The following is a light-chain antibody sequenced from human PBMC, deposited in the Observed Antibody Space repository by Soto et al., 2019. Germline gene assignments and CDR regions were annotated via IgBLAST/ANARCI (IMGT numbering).Light chain of an antibody. CDR3: CSYAGSYTGV. J-gene: IGLJ1*01. Sequence: QSALTQPRSVSGSPGQSVTISCTGTSSDVGGYNYVSWYQQHPGKAPKLMIYDVSKWPSGVPDRFSGSKSGNTASLTISGLQAEDEADYYCCSYAGSYTGVFGTGTKLT. CDR1: SSDVGGYNY. V-gene: IGLV2-11*01. CDR2: DVS.